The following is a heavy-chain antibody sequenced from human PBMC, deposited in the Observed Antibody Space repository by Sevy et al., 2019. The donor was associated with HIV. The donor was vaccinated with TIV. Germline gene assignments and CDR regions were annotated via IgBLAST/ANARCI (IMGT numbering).Heavy chain of an antibody. CDR2: VFHSGNT. CDR3: ARHNHGSGTYYVPFDS. D-gene: IGHD3-10*01. CDR1: GYSITSGYL. Sequence: SETLSLTCAVSGYSITSGYLWGWIRQPPGKGLESIGSVFHSGNTYYNPSLNSRVIISVDTSKNQFSLKLNSVTAADTAVYYCARHNHGSGTYYVPFDSWGQGTLVTVSS. J-gene: IGHJ4*02. V-gene: IGHV4-38-2*01.